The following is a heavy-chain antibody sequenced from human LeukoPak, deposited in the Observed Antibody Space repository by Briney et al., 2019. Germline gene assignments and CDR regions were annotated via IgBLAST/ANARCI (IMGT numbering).Heavy chain of an antibody. CDR2: IYYSGST. J-gene: IGHJ4*02. CDR3: ARRSTENYYDSSGPFYFDY. Sequence: SETLSLTCTVSGGSISSSSYYWGWIRQPPGTGLEWIGSIYYSGSTYYNPSLKSRVTISVDTSKNQFSLKLSSVTAADTAVYYCARRSTENYYDSSGPFYFDYWGQGTLVTVSS. CDR1: GGSISSSSYY. D-gene: IGHD3-22*01. V-gene: IGHV4-39*07.